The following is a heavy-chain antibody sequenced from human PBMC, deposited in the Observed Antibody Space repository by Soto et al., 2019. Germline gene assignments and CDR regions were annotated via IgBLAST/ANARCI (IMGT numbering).Heavy chain of an antibody. CDR2: ISGSGGST. V-gene: IGHV3-23*01. CDR1: GFTFSSYA. D-gene: IGHD5-12*01. J-gene: IGHJ4*02. CDR3: AKDPVQWLRHLEGRFDY. Sequence: EVQLLESGGGLVQPGGSLRLSCAASGFTFSSYAMSWVRQAPGKGLEWVSAISGSGGSTYYADSVKGRFTISRDNSKNTLYLQMNSLRAEDTDVYYCAKDPVQWLRHLEGRFDYWGQGTLVTVSS.